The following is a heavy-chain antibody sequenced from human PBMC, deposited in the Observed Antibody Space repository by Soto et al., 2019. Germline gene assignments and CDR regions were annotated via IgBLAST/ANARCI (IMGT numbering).Heavy chain of an antibody. J-gene: IGHJ6*02. CDR1: GFTFSSYD. V-gene: IGHV3-13*01. Sequence: GGSLRLSCAASGFTFSSYDMHWVRQATGKGLEWVSAIGTAGDTYYPGSVKGRFTISRENAKNSLYLQMNSLRAGDTAVYYCARDLGCSGGSCYSWSHGMDVWGQGTTVTVSS. CDR2: IGTAGDT. CDR3: ARDLGCSGGSCYSWSHGMDV. D-gene: IGHD2-15*01.